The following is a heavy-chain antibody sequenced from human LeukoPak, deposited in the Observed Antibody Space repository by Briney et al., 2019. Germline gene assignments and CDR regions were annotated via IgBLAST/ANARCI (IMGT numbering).Heavy chain of an antibody. CDR1: GFTFSSYG. V-gene: IGHV3-30*03. CDR3: ARERDYYYFDY. Sequence: GGSLRLSCAASGFTFSSYGMHWVRQAPGKGLEWVAVISYDGSNKYYADSVKGRFTISRDNSKNTLYLQMGSLRAEDMAVFYCARERDYYYFDYWGQGTLVTVSS. J-gene: IGHJ4*02. D-gene: IGHD3-10*01. CDR2: ISYDGSNK.